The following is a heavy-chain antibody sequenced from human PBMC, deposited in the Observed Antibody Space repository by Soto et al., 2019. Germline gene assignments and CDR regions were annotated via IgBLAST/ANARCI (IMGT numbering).Heavy chain of an antibody. J-gene: IGHJ4*02. CDR2: IYYSEST. Sequence: SGTLSLTCTVSGGSISSYYWGWIRQPQGKGLEWIGYIYYSESTNYNPSLKSRVTISVDTSKNQFSLKLSSVTAADSAVYYCAFYPYYGDPKYGLWVQGTLATVPS. CDR3: AFYPYYGDPKYGL. D-gene: IGHD4-17*01. V-gene: IGHV4-59*08. CDR1: GGSISSYY.